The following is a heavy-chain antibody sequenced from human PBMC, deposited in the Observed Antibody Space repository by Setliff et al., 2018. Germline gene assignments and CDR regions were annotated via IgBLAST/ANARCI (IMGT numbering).Heavy chain of an antibody. J-gene: IGHJ5*02. CDR3: ARSPAVLGIVYLDP. CDR1: GGTFSSYG. D-gene: IGHD2-15*01. Sequence: ASVKVSCKASGGTFSSYGISWVRQAPGQGLEWLGGTIPNFGTTNYAQEFQGRVTIITDESTSTAYMELDSLRSEDTAVYYCARSPAVLGIVYLDPWGQGTLVTVSS. V-gene: IGHV1-69*05. CDR2: TIPNFGTT.